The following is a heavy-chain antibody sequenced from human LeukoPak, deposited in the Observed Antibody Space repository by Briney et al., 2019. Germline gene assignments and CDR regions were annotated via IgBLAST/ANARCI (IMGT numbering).Heavy chain of an antibody. CDR3: ARESDGDYYFDY. V-gene: IGHV3-23*01. Sequence: GGSLRLSCAASGFTFSSYAMSWVRQAPGKGLEWVSAISGRGGSTYYADSVKGRFTISRDNAKNSLYLQMNSLRVVDTAVYSCARESDGDYYFDYWGQGTLVTVSS. CDR2: ISGRGGST. CDR1: GFTFSSYA. J-gene: IGHJ4*02. D-gene: IGHD4-17*01.